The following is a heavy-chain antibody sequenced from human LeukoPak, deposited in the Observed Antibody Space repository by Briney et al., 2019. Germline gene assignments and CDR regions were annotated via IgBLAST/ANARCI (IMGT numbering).Heavy chain of an antibody. D-gene: IGHD3-22*01. CDR2: VNPNNGDT. J-gene: IGHJ5*02. CDR1: GYTFTGYY. Sequence: ASVKVSCRASGYTFTGYYMHWVRQAPGQGLEWMGWVNPNNGDTTYSQKFQGRVTMTRDTSISTAYMELSRLRSDDTAVYYCARDSYYDSSGAPWFDPWGQGTLVTVSS. CDR3: ARDSYYDSSGAPWFDP. V-gene: IGHV1-2*02.